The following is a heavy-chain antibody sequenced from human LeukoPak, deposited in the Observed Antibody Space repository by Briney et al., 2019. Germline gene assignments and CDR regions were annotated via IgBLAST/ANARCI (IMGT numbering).Heavy chain of an antibody. CDR2: ISYDGNNK. J-gene: IGHJ4*02. CDR1: GFTFSSYA. Sequence: GGSLRLSCAASGFTFSSYAIHWVRQAPGKGLEWVAVISYDGNNKYYGDSVKGRFTISRDNSKNTLYLQMSSLRTDDTALYYCAREPPRGVTNDYWGQGTLVTVSS. CDR3: AREPPRGVTNDY. V-gene: IGHV3-30-3*01. D-gene: IGHD4-17*01.